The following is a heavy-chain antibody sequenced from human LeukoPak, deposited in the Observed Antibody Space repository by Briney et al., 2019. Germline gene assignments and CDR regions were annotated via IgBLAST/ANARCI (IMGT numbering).Heavy chain of an antibody. CDR2: ISYDGSNK. CDR3: AKDRTYYYVSNEFDY. CDR1: GFTFSTYG. J-gene: IGHJ4*02. D-gene: IGHD3-22*01. V-gene: IGHV3-30*18. Sequence: GGSLRLSCAASGFTFSTYGMHWVRQAPGKGLEWVAVISYDGSNKYYADSVKGRFTISRDNSKNTLYLQMNSLRAEDTAVYYCAKDRTYYYVSNEFDYWGQGTLVTVSS.